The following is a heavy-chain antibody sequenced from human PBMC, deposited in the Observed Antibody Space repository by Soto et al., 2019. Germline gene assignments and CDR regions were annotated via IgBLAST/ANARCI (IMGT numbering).Heavy chain of an antibody. Sequence: EVQLVESGGGLVKPGGSLRLSCAASGFTFSNAWMNWVRQAPGKGLEWVGRIKSKTDGGTTDYAAPVKGSFTIPRDESKNTLYLQMNSLKTEDTAVYYCTTDPRSYYDFWSGYYGAYGMDVWGQGTTVTVSS. V-gene: IGHV3-15*07. J-gene: IGHJ6*02. CDR1: GFTFSNAW. CDR2: IKSKTDGGTT. CDR3: TTDPRSYYDFWSGYYGAYGMDV. D-gene: IGHD3-3*01.